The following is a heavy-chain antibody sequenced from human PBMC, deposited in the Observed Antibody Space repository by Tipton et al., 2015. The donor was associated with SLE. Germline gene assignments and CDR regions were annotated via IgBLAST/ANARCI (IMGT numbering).Heavy chain of an antibody. CDR2: IYYSGST. V-gene: IGHV4-39*01. J-gene: IGHJ4*02. CDR3: ARIGYCSSTSCSDY. D-gene: IGHD2-2*01. CDR1: GGSISSSSYY. Sequence: TLSLTCTVSGGSISSSSYYWGWIRQPPGKGLEWIGSIYYSGSTYYNPSLKSRVTISVDTSKNQFSLKLSSVTAADTAVYYCARIGYCSSTSCSDYWGQGTLVTVSS.